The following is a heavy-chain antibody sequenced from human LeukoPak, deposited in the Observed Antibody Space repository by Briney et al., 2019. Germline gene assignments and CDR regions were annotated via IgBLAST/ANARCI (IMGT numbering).Heavy chain of an antibody. CDR2: ISDNGANT. CDR1: GFPFSSHA. D-gene: IGHD5-12*01. CDR3: VRATATKYDY. Sequence: GGSLRLSCAASGFPFSSHALHWVRQAPGRGLEYVSAISDNGANTYCANSVEGRFTISRDNSRNTLFLQMGSLRPEDTAVYYCVRATATKYDYWGQGAPVTVSS. J-gene: IGHJ4*02. V-gene: IGHV3-64*01.